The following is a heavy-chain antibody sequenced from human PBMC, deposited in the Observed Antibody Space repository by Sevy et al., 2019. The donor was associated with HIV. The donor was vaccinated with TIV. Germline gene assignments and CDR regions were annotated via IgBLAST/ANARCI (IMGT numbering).Heavy chain of an antibody. CDR2: ISSSSSYI. D-gene: IGHD1-1*01. V-gene: IGHV3-21*01. Sequence: GGSLRLSCAASGFTFSSYSMNWVRQAPGKGLEWVSSISSSSSYIYYAGSVKGRFTISRDNAKNSLYLQMNSLRAEDTAVYYCASSPERQGYWGHGTLVTVSS. CDR3: ASSPERQGY. CDR1: GFTFSSYS. J-gene: IGHJ4*01.